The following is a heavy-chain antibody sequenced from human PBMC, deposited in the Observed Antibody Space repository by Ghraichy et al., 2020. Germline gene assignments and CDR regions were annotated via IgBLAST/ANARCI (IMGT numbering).Heavy chain of an antibody. J-gene: IGHJ4*02. CDR2: IYHTGST. CDR3: ALGGAVAGPYIHY. CDR1: GDSISTYY. Sequence: LNISCNVSGDSISTYYWTWIRQPPGKELEWIGSIYHTGSTNYNPSLKSRVAISVDTSKNQFSLNLYSVTAADTAVYYCALGGAVAGPYIHYWGQGTLVSVSS. V-gene: IGHV4-59*01. D-gene: IGHD6-19*01.